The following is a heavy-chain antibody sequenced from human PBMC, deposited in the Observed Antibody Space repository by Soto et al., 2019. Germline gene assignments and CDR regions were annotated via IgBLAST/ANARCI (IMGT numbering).Heavy chain of an antibody. V-gene: IGHV3-7*01. CDR2: IKQDGSEK. Sequence: GGSLRLSCAASGFTFSSYWMSWVRQAPGKGLEWVANIKQDGSEKYYVDSVKGRFTISRDNAENSLYVQMNSLRVEDTAVYYCARVSGHSFDYWGQGTLVTVSS. CDR3: ARVSGHSFDY. CDR1: GFTFSSYW. D-gene: IGHD3-3*02. J-gene: IGHJ4*02.